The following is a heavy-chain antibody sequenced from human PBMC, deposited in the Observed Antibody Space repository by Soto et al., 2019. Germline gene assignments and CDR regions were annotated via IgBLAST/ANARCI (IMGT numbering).Heavy chain of an antibody. V-gene: IGHV1-18*01. CDR2: ISAYNGNT. J-gene: IGHJ4*02. CDR1: GYTFASYG. CDR3: ASRARDGYSGVGDY. Sequence: QVQLVQSGAEVKKPGASVKVSCKASGYTFASYGIIWVRQAPGQGLEWMGWISAYNGNTNYAQKVQGRVTMTTDTSTTTANKELRSLGSDDTAVYYCASRARDGYSGVGDYWGQGTLVTVSS. D-gene: IGHD4-4*01.